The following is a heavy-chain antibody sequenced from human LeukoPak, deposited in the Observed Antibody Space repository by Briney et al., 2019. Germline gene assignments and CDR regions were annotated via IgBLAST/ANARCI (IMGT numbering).Heavy chain of an antibody. CDR3: AKARSGSCYSPLDY. V-gene: IGHV3-23*01. D-gene: IGHD2-15*01. J-gene: IGHJ4*02. Sequence: GGSLRLSCAASGFTFSTYAMSWVRQAPGKGLEWVSVISDSGDSTYYADSVRGRFTISRDNSKNTLYLQMNSLRAEDTAVYYCAKARSGSCYSPLDYWGQGTLVTVST. CDR2: ISDSGDST. CDR1: GFTFSTYA.